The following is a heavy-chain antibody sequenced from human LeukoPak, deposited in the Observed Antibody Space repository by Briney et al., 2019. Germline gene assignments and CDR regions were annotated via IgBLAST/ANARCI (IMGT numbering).Heavy chain of an antibody. CDR2: ISYDGSNK. Sequence: GGSLRLSCAASGFTFSSFDMYWVRQAPGKGLEWVSVISYDGSNKYYADSVKGRFTISRDNSKNTLYLQMNSLRAEDTAVYYCARWGDYDFWSGYYTYFDYWGQGTLVTVSS. J-gene: IGHJ4*02. CDR3: ARWGDYDFWSGYYTYFDY. V-gene: IGHV3-30-3*01. CDR1: GFTFSSFD. D-gene: IGHD3-3*01.